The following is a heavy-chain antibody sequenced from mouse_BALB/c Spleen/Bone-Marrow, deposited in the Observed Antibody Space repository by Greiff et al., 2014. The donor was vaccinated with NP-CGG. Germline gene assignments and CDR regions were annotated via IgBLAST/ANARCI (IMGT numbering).Heavy chain of an antibody. CDR2: IYPGDGDT. D-gene: IGHD5-5*01. CDR1: GYTFTSYW. CDR3: ARDYPSDY. Sequence: VQLQQSGAELARPGASVKLSCKASGYTFTSYWMQWVKQRPGQGLEWIGAIYPGDGDTRYTQKFKGKATLTEDKSSSTAYMQLSRLAAEDAAVYYCARDYPSDYWGQGTTLTVSS. V-gene: IGHV1-87*01. J-gene: IGHJ2*01.